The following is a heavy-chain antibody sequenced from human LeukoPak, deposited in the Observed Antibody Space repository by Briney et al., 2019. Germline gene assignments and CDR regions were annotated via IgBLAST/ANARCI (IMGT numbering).Heavy chain of an antibody. V-gene: IGHV3-30*18. CDR3: AKALLTGTYYYYAMDV. CDR2: ISYDGSNK. J-gene: IGHJ6*02. Sequence: GGSLRLSCAASGFTFSTYGVHWVRQAPGRGLEWVAVISYDGSNKYYADSVKGRFTISRDNSKNTLYLQMNSLRAEDTAVYHCAKALLTGTYYYYAMDVWGQGTTVTVSS. CDR1: GFTFSTYG. D-gene: IGHD1-20*01.